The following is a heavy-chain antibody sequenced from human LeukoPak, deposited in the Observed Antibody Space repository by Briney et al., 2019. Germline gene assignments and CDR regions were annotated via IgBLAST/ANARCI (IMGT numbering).Heavy chain of an antibody. CDR2: ITSRGEST. V-gene: IGHV3-23*01. Sequence: GGSLRLSCAASGFTFSIYAMSSVRQAPGKGLQWVSSITSRGESTWYVDSVKGRFTITRDNSENTLYLQMHSLRAEDTAVYYCASDRPNYYGSDGHYYRRDGDYWGRGTLVSVSS. CDR1: GFTFSIYA. CDR3: ASDRPNYYGSDGHYYRRDGDY. J-gene: IGHJ4*02. D-gene: IGHD3-22*01.